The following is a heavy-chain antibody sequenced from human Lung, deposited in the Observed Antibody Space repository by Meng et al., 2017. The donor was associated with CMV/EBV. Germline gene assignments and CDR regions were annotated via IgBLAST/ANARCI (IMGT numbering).Heavy chain of an antibody. J-gene: IGHJ4*02. Sequence: GSLRLSCIVSGGSISSSSYYWGWIRQPPGKGLEWIGSIYYSGSTYYNPSLKSRVTISVDTSKNQFSLKLSSVTAADTVVYYCARSHSSGWPFDYWGQGTRVNVAS. D-gene: IGHD6-19*01. V-gene: IGHV4-39*07. CDR1: GGSISSSSYY. CDR3: ARSHSSGWPFDY. CDR2: IYYSGST.